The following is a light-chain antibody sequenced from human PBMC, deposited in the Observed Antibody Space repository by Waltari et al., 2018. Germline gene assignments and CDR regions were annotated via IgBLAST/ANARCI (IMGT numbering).Light chain of an antibody. CDR3: CSYGGTNTV. CDR1: DSDVGGHRY. Sequence: QSALTQPPSASGSPGQSVTISCTESDSDVGGHRYVSWYQQHPGKVPKLIIYEVNKRPSGVPDRFAASMSGNTASLTSSGLQAGDEADYYCCSYGGTNTVFGGGTRLTVL. V-gene: IGLV2-8*01. J-gene: IGLJ2*01. CDR2: EVN.